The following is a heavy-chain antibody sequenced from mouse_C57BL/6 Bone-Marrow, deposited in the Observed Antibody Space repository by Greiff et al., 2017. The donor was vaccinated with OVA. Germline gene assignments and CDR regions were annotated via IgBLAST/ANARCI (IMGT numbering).Heavy chain of an antibody. CDR3: ARGNFGSSFYAMDY. Sequence: EVQLQQSVAELVRPGASVKLSCTASGFNIKNTYMHWVKQRPEQGLEWIGRIDPANDNTTYAPKFQGKATMTADTSSNTAYLQPSSLSSEDTAVYCCARGNFGSSFYAMDYWGQGTSVTVSS. V-gene: IGHV14-3*01. CDR2: IDPANDNT. D-gene: IGHD1-1*01. J-gene: IGHJ4*01. CDR1: GFNIKNTY.